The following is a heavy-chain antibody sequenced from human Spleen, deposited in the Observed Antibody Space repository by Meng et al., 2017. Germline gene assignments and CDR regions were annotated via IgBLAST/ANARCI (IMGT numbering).Heavy chain of an antibody. CDR1: GCSISSSNW. CDR3: ARGPTTMAHDFDY. V-gene: IGHV4-4*02. CDR2: INHSGST. Sequence: QVRRQESGPGLVKPSGTPSLTCAVSGCSISSSNWWSWVRQPPGKGLEWIGEINHSGSTNYNPSLESRATISVDTSQNNLSLKLRPVTAADSAVYYCARGPTTMAHDFDYWGQGTLVTVSS. D-gene: IGHD4-11*01. J-gene: IGHJ4*02.